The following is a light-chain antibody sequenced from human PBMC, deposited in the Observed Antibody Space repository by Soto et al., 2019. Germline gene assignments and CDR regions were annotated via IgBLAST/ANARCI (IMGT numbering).Light chain of an antibody. CDR1: SSDVGDYNY. J-gene: IGLJ2*01. CDR3: SSYAGSNNFVV. CDR2: EVS. V-gene: IGLV2-8*01. Sequence: QSALTQPPSASGSPGQSVTISCTGTSSDVGDYNYVSWYQHHPGKAPKLMIYEVSKRPSGVPDRFSGSKSSNTASLTVSGLQADDEADYYCSSYAGSNNFVVFGGGTKLTVL.